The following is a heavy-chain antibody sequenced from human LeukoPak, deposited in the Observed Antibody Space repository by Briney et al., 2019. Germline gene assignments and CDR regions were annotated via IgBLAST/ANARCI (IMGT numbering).Heavy chain of an antibody. Sequence: PGGSLRLSCAASGFTVSSYYMSWVRQAPGKGLEWVGRIKSNADGGTTDYAAPVKGRFTISRDDSKDTLYLQLDSLKTEDIAVYYCATEYYGAYNYWGQGTLVTVSS. CDR1: GFTVSSYY. CDR3: ATEYYGAYNY. J-gene: IGHJ4*02. V-gene: IGHV3-15*01. CDR2: IKSNADGGTT. D-gene: IGHD4-17*01.